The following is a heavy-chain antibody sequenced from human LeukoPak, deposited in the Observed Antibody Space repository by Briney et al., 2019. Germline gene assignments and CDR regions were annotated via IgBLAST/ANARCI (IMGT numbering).Heavy chain of an antibody. J-gene: IGHJ4*02. CDR1: GFTVSSNY. CDR2: IYSGGST. CDR3: AADSSSGYFDY. D-gene: IGHD6-6*01. V-gene: IGHV3-53*01. Sequence: GGSLRLSCAASGFTVSSNYMSWVRQAPGKGLEWVSVIYSGGSTYYADSVEGRFTISRDDSKNTLYLQMNSLRAEDTAVYYCAADSSSGYFDYWGQGTLVTVSS.